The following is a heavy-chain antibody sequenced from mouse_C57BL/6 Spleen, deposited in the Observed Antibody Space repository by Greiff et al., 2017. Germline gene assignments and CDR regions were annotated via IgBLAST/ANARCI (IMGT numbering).Heavy chain of an antibody. V-gene: IGHV1-80*01. Sequence: VQLQQSGAELVKPGASVKISCKASGYAFSSYWMNWVKQRPGKGLEWIGQIYPGDGDTNYNGKFKGKATLTADKSSSTAYMQLSSLTSEDSAVYFCARCYYGRRYAMDYWGQGTSVTVSS. CDR1: GYAFSSYW. J-gene: IGHJ4*01. D-gene: IGHD1-1*01. CDR2: IYPGDGDT. CDR3: ARCYYGRRYAMDY.